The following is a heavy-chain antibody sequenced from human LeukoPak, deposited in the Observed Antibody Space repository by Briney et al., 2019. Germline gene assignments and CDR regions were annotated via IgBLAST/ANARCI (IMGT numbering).Heavy chain of an antibody. CDR3: ARLRVSRSYLYYFDY. J-gene: IGHJ4*02. CDR2: ILTSGTT. CDR1: NGSISSYH. D-gene: IGHD1-26*01. V-gene: IGHV4-4*09. Sequence: PSETLSLTCTVSNGSISSYHWSWVRQPPGKGLEWIGYILTSGTTNYNPFLKSRLTISVDTSKNQFTLKLSSVTAADAAVYYCARLRVSRSYLYYFDYWGQGTLVTVSS.